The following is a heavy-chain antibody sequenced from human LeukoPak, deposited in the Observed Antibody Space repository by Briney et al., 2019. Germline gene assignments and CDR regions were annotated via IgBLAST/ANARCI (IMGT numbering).Heavy chain of an antibody. Sequence: PSETLSLTCAVSGDSITSSNWWSWVRQPPGKGLEWIGEIYHSGDTTFTNFNPSLKSRVTISVDKSRNLFSLKVSSVTAADTAVYFCAKRPAYCSFRFDYWGQGTLVTVSS. CDR3: AKRPAYCSFRFDY. D-gene: IGHD6-6*01. J-gene: IGHJ4*02. CDR2: IYHSGDTTFT. CDR1: GDSITSSNW. V-gene: IGHV4-4*02.